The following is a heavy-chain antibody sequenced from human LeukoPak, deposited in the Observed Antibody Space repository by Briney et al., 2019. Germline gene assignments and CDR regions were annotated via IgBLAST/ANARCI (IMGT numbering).Heavy chain of an antibody. Sequence: VSVKVSCKASGYTFASYGISWVRQAPGQGLEWMGWISGFNGNTNHAQNLQDRVTMTTDTSTSTAYMELGSLRSDDTAVYFCARVPNQYCTSRCYYTAFDIWGQGTMVTVSS. CDR2: ISGFNGNT. J-gene: IGHJ3*02. CDR1: GYTFASYG. D-gene: IGHD2/OR15-2a*01. CDR3: ARVPNQYCTSRCYYTAFDI. V-gene: IGHV1-18*01.